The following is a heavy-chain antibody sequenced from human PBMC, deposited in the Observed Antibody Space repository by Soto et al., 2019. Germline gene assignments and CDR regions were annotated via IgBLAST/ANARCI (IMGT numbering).Heavy chain of an antibody. V-gene: IGHV4-38-2*01. Sequence: SETLSLTCAVSGYSISSGNYWAWIRQPPGRGLEWIGSLYHIGSTHYNTSLKSRVTISVDTSKNHFSLELGSVTAADTAIYYCRSSTSCYDESCVDVWGQGTMVTVS. J-gene: IGHJ6*02. D-gene: IGHD2-2*01. CDR1: GYSISSGNY. CDR3: RSSTSCYDESCVDV. CDR2: LYHIGST.